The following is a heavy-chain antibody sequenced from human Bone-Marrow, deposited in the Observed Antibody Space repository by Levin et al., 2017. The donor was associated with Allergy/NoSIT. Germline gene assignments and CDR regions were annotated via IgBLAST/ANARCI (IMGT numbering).Heavy chain of an antibody. CDR3: ARGYCSSTSCGGFDY. V-gene: IGHV1-69*04. Sequence: SVKVSCKASGGTFSSYAISWVRQAPGQGLEWMGRIIPILGIANYAQKFQGRVTITADKSTSTAYMELSSLRSEDTAVYYCARGYCSSTSCGGFDYWGQGTLVTVSS. D-gene: IGHD2-2*01. CDR1: GGTFSSYA. CDR2: IIPILGIA. J-gene: IGHJ4*02.